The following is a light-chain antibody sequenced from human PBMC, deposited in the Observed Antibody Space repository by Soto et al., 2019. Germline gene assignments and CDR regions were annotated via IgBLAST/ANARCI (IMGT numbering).Light chain of an antibody. CDR2: DAS. J-gene: IGKJ3*01. CDR3: QQRSNWPPVT. CDR1: QSVSNY. Sequence: EIVLTQSPATLSLSPGERATLSCRASQSVSNYLAWYQQKPGQAPRLLMYDASNRATGIPARFSGSGSGTDFTLTISSLEPEDFAVYYCQQRSNWPPVTFGPGTKVDNK. V-gene: IGKV3-11*01.